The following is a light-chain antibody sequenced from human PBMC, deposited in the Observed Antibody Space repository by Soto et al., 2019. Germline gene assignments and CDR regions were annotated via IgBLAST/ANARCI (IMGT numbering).Light chain of an antibody. CDR2: DVS. CDR1: SSDVGGYNF. V-gene: IGLV2-14*03. J-gene: IGLJ1*01. CDR3: SSYTTYTTGTTLV. Sequence: QSVRTQPASVSGSPGQSITISCTGTSSDVGGYNFVSWYQQHPGKAPKLMIYDVSNRPSGVSDRFSGSKSGNTASLSISGLQAEDEADYFCSSYTTYTTGTTLVFGTGTKVTVL.